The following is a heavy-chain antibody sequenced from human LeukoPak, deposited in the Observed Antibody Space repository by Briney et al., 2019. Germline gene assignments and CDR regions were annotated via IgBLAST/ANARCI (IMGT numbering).Heavy chain of an antibody. CDR1: GGSISSSGYY. Sequence: KPSETLSLTCTVSGGSISSSGYYWAWIRQPPGKRLEWIGSVSSSGSIYYNPSLKSRVTLSVDTSRDQFSLKLSSVTAADTAVYWCARWVAADSIDYWGQGTLVTVSS. V-gene: IGHV4-39*07. CDR3: ARWVAADSIDY. D-gene: IGHD6-13*01. J-gene: IGHJ4*02. CDR2: VSSSGSI.